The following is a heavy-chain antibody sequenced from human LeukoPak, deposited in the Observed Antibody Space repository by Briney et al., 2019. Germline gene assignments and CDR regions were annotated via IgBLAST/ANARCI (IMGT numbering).Heavy chain of an antibody. D-gene: IGHD3-22*01. CDR3: VRGTYYYDSSRAFDI. CDR1: GFTVSSNY. Sequence: GGSLRLSCAASGFTVSSNYMSWVRQAPGKGLEWVSVIYSGGSTYYADSVKGRFTISRDNSKNTLYLQMNSLRAEDTAVYYCVRGTYYYDSSRAFDIWGQGTMVTVSS. J-gene: IGHJ3*02. CDR2: IYSGGST. V-gene: IGHV3-53*01.